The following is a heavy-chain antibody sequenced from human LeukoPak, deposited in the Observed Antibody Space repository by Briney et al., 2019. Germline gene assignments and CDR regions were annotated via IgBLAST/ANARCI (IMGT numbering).Heavy chain of an antibody. V-gene: IGHV3-74*01. Sequence: GGALRLSCACCGFTFSNYWMHWVRQAQGGAGMWVAGIKSDGSSPTFADPLKGRFTISRDNAHNTLYLQINRLRAQDTAVYYCSRDSLSSCGGDCYSGLDVWGQGTTVTVSS. D-gene: IGHD2-21*02. CDR2: IKSDGSSP. J-gene: IGHJ6*02. CDR1: GFTFSNYW. CDR3: SRDSLSSCGGDCYSGLDV.